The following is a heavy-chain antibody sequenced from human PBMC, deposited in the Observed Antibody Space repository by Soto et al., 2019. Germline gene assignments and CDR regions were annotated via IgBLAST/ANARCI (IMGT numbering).Heavy chain of an antibody. V-gene: IGHV1-69*13. CDR3: ARGLFYGSGIPSGY. CDR1: GGTFSSYA. D-gene: IGHD3-10*01. Sequence: SVKVSCKASGGTFSSYAISWVRQAPGQGLEWMGGIIPIFGTANYAQKFQGRVTITADESTSTAYMELSSLRSEDTAVYYCARGLFYGSGIPSGYWGQGTLVTVSS. CDR2: IIPIFGTA. J-gene: IGHJ4*02.